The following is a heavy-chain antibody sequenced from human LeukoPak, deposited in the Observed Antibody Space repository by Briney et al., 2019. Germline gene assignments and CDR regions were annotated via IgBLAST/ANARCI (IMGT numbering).Heavy chain of an antibody. CDR1: GGSISSYY. V-gene: IGHV4-59*01. CDR3: ARGGIKDSSSSGGNFDY. D-gene: IGHD6-6*01. CDR2: IYYSGST. J-gene: IGHJ4*02. Sequence: SETLSLTCTVSGGSISSYYWSWLRQPPGKGLEWIGYIYYSGSTTYSPSLKSRVTISLDTSKNQFSLKLSSVTAADTAIYYCARGGIKDSSSSGGNFDYWGQGTLVTVSS.